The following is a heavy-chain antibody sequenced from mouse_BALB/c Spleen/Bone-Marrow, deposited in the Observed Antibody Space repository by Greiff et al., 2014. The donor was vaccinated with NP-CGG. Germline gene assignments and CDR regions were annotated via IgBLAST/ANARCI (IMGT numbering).Heavy chain of an antibody. Sequence: QVQLQQSGSVLVRPGASVKLSCKASGYTFTSSWMHWAKQRPGQGLEWIGEIHPNSGNTNYNEKFKGKATLTVDTSSSTAYVDLSSLTSEDSAVYYCANYYGSSSDWGQGTTLTVSS. CDR1: GYTFTSSW. V-gene: IGHV1S130*01. CDR2: IHPNSGNT. CDR3: ANYYGSSSD. D-gene: IGHD1-1*01. J-gene: IGHJ2*01.